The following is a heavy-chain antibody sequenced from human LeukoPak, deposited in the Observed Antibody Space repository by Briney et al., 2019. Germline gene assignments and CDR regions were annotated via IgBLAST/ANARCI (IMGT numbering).Heavy chain of an antibody. CDR3: ARGRYGSGAPDDY. D-gene: IGHD3-10*01. CDR2: ISSSSSYI. Sequence: PGGSLRLSCAASGFTFSSYSMNWVRQAPGKGLEWVSSISSSSSYIYYADSVKGRFTISRDNAKNSLYLQMNSLRAEDTAVYYCARGRYGSGAPDDYWGQGTLVTVSS. V-gene: IGHV3-21*01. CDR1: GFTFSSYS. J-gene: IGHJ4*02.